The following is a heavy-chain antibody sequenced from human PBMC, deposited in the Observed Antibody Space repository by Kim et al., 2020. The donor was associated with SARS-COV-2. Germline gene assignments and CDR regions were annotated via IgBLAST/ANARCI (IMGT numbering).Heavy chain of an antibody. D-gene: IGHD1-1*01. Sequence: GGSLRLSCAASGFTFSSYCMSWVRQAPGKGLEWVANIKQDGSEKYYVDSVRGRFTISRDNAKNSLYLQMNSLRAEDTAVYYCARDPEDGYNSSFDYWGQGTLVTVSS. CDR2: IKQDGSEK. J-gene: IGHJ4*02. CDR3: ARDPEDGYNSSFDY. CDR1: GFTFSSYC. V-gene: IGHV3-7*03.